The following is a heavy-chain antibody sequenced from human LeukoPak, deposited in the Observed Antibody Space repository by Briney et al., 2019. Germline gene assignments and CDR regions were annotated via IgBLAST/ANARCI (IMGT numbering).Heavy chain of an antibody. CDR2: IYYSGST. D-gene: IGHD2-2*01. Sequence: SETLSLTCTVSGGSISSSSYCWGWIRQPPGKGLEWIGSIYYSGSTYYNPSLKSRVTISVDTSKNQFSLKLSSVTAADTAVYYCARGLGGYQLLWAYYYYYYMDVWGKGTTVTVSS. CDR1: GGSISSSSYC. J-gene: IGHJ6*03. V-gene: IGHV4-39*07. CDR3: ARGLGGYQLLWAYYYYYYMDV.